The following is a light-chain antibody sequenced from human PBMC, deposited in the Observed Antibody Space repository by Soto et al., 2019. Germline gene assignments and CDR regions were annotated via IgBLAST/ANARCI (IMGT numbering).Light chain of an antibody. CDR2: GAS. J-gene: IGKJ3*01. V-gene: IGKV3-15*01. CDR1: QSVSSN. Sequence: EIVMTQSPATLSVSPGERATLSCRASQSVSSNLAWYQQKPGQAPRLLIYGASTRATGIPARFSGSGSGTDFTLTISSLQSEDFAVYYCQQYNNWPFTFGPGIKVDIK. CDR3: QQYNNWPFT.